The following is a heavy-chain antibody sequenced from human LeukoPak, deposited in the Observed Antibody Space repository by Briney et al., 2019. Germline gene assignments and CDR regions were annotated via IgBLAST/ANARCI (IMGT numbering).Heavy chain of an antibody. CDR3: ARQYDYYYYMDV. Sequence: GESLKISCRGSGYSFTTYWIGWVRQMPGKGLEWMGIIYPGDSETRYSPSFQGQVTISADKSISTAYLQWSSLKASDTAMYYCARQYDYYYYMDVWGKGPRSPSP. V-gene: IGHV5-51*01. CDR1: GYSFTTYW. J-gene: IGHJ6*03. CDR2: IYPGDSET.